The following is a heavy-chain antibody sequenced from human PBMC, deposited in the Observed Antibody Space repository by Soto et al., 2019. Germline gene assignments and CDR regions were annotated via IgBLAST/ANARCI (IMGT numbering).Heavy chain of an antibody. CDR2: ITGSSSTI. J-gene: IGHJ4*02. V-gene: IGHV3-48*02. Sequence: EVQLVESGGGLVQPGGSLRLSCVTSGFTFSPLSMIWVHQAPGKGLEWISYITGSSSTIYYADSVRGRFTVSRDNAKNSVFLQMNSLRDEDTAVYFCARVRGPSLMTWYFDFWGQGTLVTVSS. D-gene: IGHD3-16*01. CDR1: GFTFSPLS. CDR3: ARVRGPSLMTWYFDF.